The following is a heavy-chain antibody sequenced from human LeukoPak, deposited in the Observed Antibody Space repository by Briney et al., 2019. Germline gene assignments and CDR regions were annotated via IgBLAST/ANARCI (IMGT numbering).Heavy chain of an antibody. J-gene: IGHJ3*02. CDR3: VRVVVVITTVRAFDI. CDR2: INPNSGGT. CDR1: LYTLTPYY. V-gene: IGHV1-2*02. Sequence: ASLKVSRQASLYTLTPYYMYAVGQTPGQGLEWMGWINPNSGGTNYAQKFQGRVAMTRDTSISTAYMELSRLRSDDTAVYYCVRVVVVITTVRAFDIWGQGTMVTVSS. D-gene: IGHD3-22*01.